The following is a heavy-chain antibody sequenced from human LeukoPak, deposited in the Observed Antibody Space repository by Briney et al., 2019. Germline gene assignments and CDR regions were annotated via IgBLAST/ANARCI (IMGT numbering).Heavy chain of an antibody. CDR2: IYYNGST. CDR3: ARARGYGSRAFDY. J-gene: IGHJ4*02. Sequence: SETLSLTCTVSGGSISTSSYYWGWIRQPPGKGLQWIGSIYYNGSTYYNPSLKSRVIISIDTSKNQFSLKLRSVTAADTAVYYCARARGYGSRAFDYWGQGTLVTVSS. D-gene: IGHD5-18*01. V-gene: IGHV4-39*01. CDR1: GGSISTSSYY.